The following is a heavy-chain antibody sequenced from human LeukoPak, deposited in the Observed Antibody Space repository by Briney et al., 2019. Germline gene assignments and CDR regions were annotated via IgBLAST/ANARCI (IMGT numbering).Heavy chain of an antibody. J-gene: IGHJ4*02. CDR3: AREGVVRGVPLHTFDY. D-gene: IGHD3-10*01. Sequence: ASVKVSCKASGYTFTSYGISWVRQAPGQGLEWMGIINPSGGSTSYAQKFQGRVTMTRDMSTSTVYMELSSLRSEDTAVYYCAREGVVRGVPLHTFDYWGQGTLVTVSS. CDR1: GYTFTSYG. V-gene: IGHV1-46*01. CDR2: INPSGGST.